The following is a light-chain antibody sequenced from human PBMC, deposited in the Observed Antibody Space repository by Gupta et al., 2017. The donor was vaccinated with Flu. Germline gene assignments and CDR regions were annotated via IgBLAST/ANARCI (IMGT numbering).Light chain of an antibody. J-gene: IGKJ1*01. CDR3: QQYDSTPRT. CDR1: QSVLYRSNSKNN. V-gene: IGKV4-1*01. Sequence: DIVMTQPPDSLAVSLGERATINCKSSQSVLYRSNSKNNLAWYQQKPGQPPKLLIYGASTRETGVPDRFSGSGSGTDFTLTISSLQAEDVAVYYCQQYDSTPRTFGQGTKVEIK. CDR2: GAS.